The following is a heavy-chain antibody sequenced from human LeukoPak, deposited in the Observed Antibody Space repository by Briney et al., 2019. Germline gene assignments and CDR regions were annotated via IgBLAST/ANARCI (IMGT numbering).Heavy chain of an antibody. CDR1: GFTFSSYA. Sequence: GSLRLSCAASGFTFSSYAMTWVRQAPGKGLEWVSAISAGGGSTYYADSVKGRFTISRDNSKNTLDLQMSSLTAEDTAVYYCAKDQFKRVEYVWGSYFDYWGQGTLVTVSS. J-gene: IGHJ4*02. V-gene: IGHV3-23*01. CDR3: AKDQFKRVEYVWGSYFDY. CDR2: ISAGGGST. D-gene: IGHD3-16*01.